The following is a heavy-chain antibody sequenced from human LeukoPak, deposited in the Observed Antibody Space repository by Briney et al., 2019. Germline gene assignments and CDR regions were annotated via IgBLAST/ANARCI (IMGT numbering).Heavy chain of an antibody. D-gene: IGHD1-1*01. CDR1: GGSISSSNW. CDR2: IYHSGST. CDR3: ATASTGTGSGPSDY. J-gene: IGHJ4*02. V-gene: IGHV4-4*02. Sequence: SGTLSLTCAVSGGSISSSNWWSWVRQPPGKGLEWIGEIYHSGSTNYNPSLKSRATISVDTYKNQFSLKLSSVTAADTAVYYCATASTGTGSGPSDYWGQGTLVTVSS.